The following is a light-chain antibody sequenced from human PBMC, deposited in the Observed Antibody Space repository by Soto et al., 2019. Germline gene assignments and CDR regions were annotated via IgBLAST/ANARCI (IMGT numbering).Light chain of an antibody. V-gene: IGKV3-15*01. CDR2: GAS. CDR3: QQYDNWPPE. Sequence: EIVMTQSPATLSVFPGERSTLSCRASQSVSTNLTWYQQKPGQAPRLLMYGASTRATGVPARLSGSGYGTELTITISSMKSEDVEVYYCQQYDNWPPEFGQGTKVDIK. J-gene: IGKJ1*01. CDR1: QSVSTN.